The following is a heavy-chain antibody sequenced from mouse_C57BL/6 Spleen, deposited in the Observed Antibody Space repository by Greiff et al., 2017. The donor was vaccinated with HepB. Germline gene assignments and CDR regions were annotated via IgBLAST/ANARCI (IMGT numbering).Heavy chain of an antibody. D-gene: IGHD1-1*01. CDR2: INPNYGTT. J-gene: IGHJ2*01. Sequence: EVKLMESGPELVKPGASVKISCKASGYSFTDYNMNWVKQSNGKGLEWIGVINPNYGTTSYNQKFKGKATLTVDQSSSTAYMQLNSLTSEDSAVYYCEREAEYYGSSWDYWGQGTPLTVSS. CDR1: GYSFTDYN. V-gene: IGHV1-39*01. CDR3: EREAEYYGSSWDY.